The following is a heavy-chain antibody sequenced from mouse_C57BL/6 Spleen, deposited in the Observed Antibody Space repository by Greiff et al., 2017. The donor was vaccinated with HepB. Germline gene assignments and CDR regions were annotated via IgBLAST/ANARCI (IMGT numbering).Heavy chain of an antibody. CDR1: GYAFSSSW. V-gene: IGHV1-82*01. D-gene: IGHD2-2*01. CDR3: ARGGYDVLYYAMDY. Sequence: VQLQQSGPELVKPGASVKISCKASGYAFSSSWMNWVKQRPGKGLEWIGRIYPGDGDTNYNGKFKGKATLTADKSSSTAYMQLSSLTSEDSAVYFCARGGYDVLYYAMDYWGQGTSVTVSS. CDR2: IYPGDGDT. J-gene: IGHJ4*01.